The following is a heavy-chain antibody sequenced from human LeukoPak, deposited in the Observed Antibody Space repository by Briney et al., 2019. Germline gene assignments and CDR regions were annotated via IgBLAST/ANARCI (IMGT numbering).Heavy chain of an antibody. CDR2: INPSGGSP. CDR1: GYTFTSYF. Sequence: ASVKVSCKASGYTFTSYFMHRVRQAPGQGLEWMGIINPSGGSPGYAQRFQGRVTMTRDTSTSTVYMELSSLRSEDTAVYYCARESSGLDYWGQGTLVTVSS. V-gene: IGHV1-46*01. CDR3: ARESSGLDY. J-gene: IGHJ4*02. D-gene: IGHD3-22*01.